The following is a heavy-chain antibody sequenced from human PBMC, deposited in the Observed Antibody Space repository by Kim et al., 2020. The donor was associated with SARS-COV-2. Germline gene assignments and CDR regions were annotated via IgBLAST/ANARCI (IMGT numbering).Heavy chain of an antibody. Sequence: GGSLRLSCAASGFTVRSNYMSWVRQAPGKGLEWVSVIYSGGSTYYADSVKGRFTISRDNSKNTLYLQMNSLRAEDTAVYYCARVENCGGDCYPSPLYYFDYWGQGTLVTVSS. CDR2: IYSGGST. CDR3: ARVENCGGDCYPSPLYYFDY. D-gene: IGHD2-21*02. CDR1: GFTVRSNY. V-gene: IGHV3-66*01. J-gene: IGHJ4*02.